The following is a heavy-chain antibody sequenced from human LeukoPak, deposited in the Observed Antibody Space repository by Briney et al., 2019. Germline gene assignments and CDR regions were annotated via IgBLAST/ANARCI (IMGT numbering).Heavy chain of an antibody. D-gene: IGHD3-3*01. CDR2: ISSSGSTI. CDR3: ASFDDYDFWSGYSY. CDR1: GFTFSSYV. J-gene: IGHJ4*02. V-gene: IGHV3-48*03. Sequence: GGSLRLSCAASGFTFSSYVMNWVRQAPGKGPEWVSYISSSGSTIYYADSVKGRFTISRDNAKNSLYLQMNSLRAEDTAVYYCASFDDYDFWSGYSYWGQGTLVTVSS.